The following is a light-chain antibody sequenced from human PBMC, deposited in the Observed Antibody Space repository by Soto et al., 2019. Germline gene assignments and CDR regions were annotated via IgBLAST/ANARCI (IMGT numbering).Light chain of an antibody. CDR3: QQYDNLPLI. CDR1: QDIRKY. CDR2: DES. J-gene: IGKJ5*01. Sequence: IQMTQSRSSLSASVGDRVTITCQATQDIRKYLNWYQQKPGKAPKILIYDESSLETGVPSRLSGSGSGTDFNFTISSLQPEDFATYYCQQYDNLPLICGQGTRLEIK. V-gene: IGKV1-33*01.